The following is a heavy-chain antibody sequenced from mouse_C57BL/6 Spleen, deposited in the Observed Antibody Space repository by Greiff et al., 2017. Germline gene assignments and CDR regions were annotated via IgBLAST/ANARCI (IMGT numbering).Heavy chain of an antibody. Sequence: VQLVESGAELARPGASVKLSCKASGYTFTGYGISWVNQSPGQGLEWIGEIYPSSGNTYYNETFKGKATLTADKSSSTAYMELRSLTSEDSAVYVCERWGGSNYAMDYWGQGTSVTVSS. CDR2: IYPSSGNT. D-gene: IGHD1-1*01. CDR3: ERWGGSNYAMDY. V-gene: IGHV1-81*01. CDR1: GYTFTGYG. J-gene: IGHJ4*01.